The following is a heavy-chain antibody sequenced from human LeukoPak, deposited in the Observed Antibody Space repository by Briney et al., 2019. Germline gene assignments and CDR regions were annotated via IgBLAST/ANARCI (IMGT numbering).Heavy chain of an antibody. J-gene: IGHJ6*03. CDR3: ARGERGYSGNPDYDYYYYMDV. D-gene: IGHD5-12*01. V-gene: IGHV1-8*01. CDR2: MNPNSGNT. CDR1: GYTFTSYD. Sequence: GASVKVSCTASGYTFTSYDINWVRQATGQGLEWRGWMNPNSGNTGYAQRFQGRVTMTRNTAISTAYMELSSLRSEDTAVYYCARGERGYSGNPDYDYYYYMDVWGKGTTVTISS.